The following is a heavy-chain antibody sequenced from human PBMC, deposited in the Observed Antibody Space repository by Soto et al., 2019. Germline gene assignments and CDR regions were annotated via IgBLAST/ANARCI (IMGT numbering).Heavy chain of an antibody. Sequence: ASVKVSCKASGGTFSSYAISWVRPAPGQGLEWMGWISAYNGNTNYAQKLQGRVTMTTDTSTSTAYMELRSLRSDDTAVYYCARDRDCSGGSCLDNWFDPWGQGTLVTVSS. CDR2: ISAYNGNT. V-gene: IGHV1-18*01. CDR1: GGTFSSYA. J-gene: IGHJ5*02. CDR3: ARDRDCSGGSCLDNWFDP. D-gene: IGHD2-15*01.